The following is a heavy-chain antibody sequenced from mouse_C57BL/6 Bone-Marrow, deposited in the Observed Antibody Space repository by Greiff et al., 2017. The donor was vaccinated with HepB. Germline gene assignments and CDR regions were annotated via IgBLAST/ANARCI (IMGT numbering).Heavy chain of an antibody. J-gene: IGHJ3*01. CDR3: ASSYYSNYGLFAY. Sequence: EVKLVESGGGLVKPGGSLKLSCAASGFTFSSYAMSWVRQTPEKRLEWVATISDGGSYTYYPDNVKGRFTISRDNAKNNLYLQMSHLKSEDTAMYYCASSYYSNYGLFAYWGQGTLVTVSA. V-gene: IGHV5-4*03. CDR1: GFTFSSYA. D-gene: IGHD2-5*01. CDR2: ISDGGSYT.